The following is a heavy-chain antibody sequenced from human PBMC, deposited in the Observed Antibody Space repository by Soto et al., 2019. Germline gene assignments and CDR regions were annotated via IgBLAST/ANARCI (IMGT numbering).Heavy chain of an antibody. CDR3: TRDRWSFAGLLPFDY. CDR1: GFTFGDYA. CDR2: ISSKAYGGTT. J-gene: IGHJ4*02. Sequence: GSLRLSCTACGFTFGDYAMSWFRQAPGKGLEWVGFISSKAYGGTTEYAASVKGRFTISRDDSTSIAYLQMNSLKTEDTAVYYCTRDRWSFAGLLPFDYWGQGPLVTVSS. D-gene: IGHD2-21*02. V-gene: IGHV3-49*03.